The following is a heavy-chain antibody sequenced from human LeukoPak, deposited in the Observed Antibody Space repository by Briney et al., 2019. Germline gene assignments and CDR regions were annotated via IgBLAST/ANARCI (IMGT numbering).Heavy chain of an antibody. Sequence: SETLSLTCTVSGYSISSGYYWGWIRQPPGKGLEWIGSIYHSGSTYYNPSLKSRVTISVDTSKNQFSLKLSSVTAADTAVYHCARADSSPGGWFDPWGQGTLVTVSS. CDR2: IYHSGST. V-gene: IGHV4-38-2*02. CDR1: GYSISSGYY. CDR3: ARADSSPGGWFDP. J-gene: IGHJ5*02. D-gene: IGHD6-13*01.